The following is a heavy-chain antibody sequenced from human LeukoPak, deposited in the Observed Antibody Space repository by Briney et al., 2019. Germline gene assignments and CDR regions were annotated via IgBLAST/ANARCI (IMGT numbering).Heavy chain of an antibody. CDR3: ARGARYCRSASCYNY. Sequence: ASVKVSCKASGYTFTTYDINWVRQATGQGLEWMGWMNPNSGNTGYAQRFQGRVTMTRDTSINTAYMELSSLTSDDTAVYYCARGARYCRSASCYNYWGQGTLLTVSS. V-gene: IGHV1-8*01. CDR2: MNPNSGNT. D-gene: IGHD2-2*02. J-gene: IGHJ4*02. CDR1: GYTFTTYD.